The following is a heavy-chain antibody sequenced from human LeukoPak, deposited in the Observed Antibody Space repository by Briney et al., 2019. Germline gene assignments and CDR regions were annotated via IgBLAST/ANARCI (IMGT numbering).Heavy chain of an antibody. CDR2: IKQDGSEK. J-gene: IGHJ4*02. CDR3: ARIGYSSSSLDY. D-gene: IGHD6-6*01. V-gene: IGHV3-7*01. CDR1: GFTFSSYW. Sequence: GGSLRLSCAASGFTFSSYWMSWVRQAPGKGLEWVANIKQDGSEKYYVDSVKGRFTISRDNAKNFLQMNSLRVEDTAVYYCARIGYSSSSLDYWGQGTLVTVSS.